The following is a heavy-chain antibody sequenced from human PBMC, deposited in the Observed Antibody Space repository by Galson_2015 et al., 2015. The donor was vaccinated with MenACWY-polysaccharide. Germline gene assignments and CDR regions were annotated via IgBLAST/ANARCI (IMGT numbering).Heavy chain of an antibody. D-gene: IGHD1-26*01. CDR2: IIPVLNVT. CDR3: ARDQGGYSGSYPHT. Sequence: SVKVSCKASGGIFKAYAISWVRQAPGQGLEWMGRIIPVLNVTNYAQKFRDRVTITADKSTSTGCMELRNLTLVDTAVYFCARDQGGYSGSYPHTWGQGTVVSVSS. CDR1: GGIFKAYA. J-gene: IGHJ3*02. V-gene: IGHV1-69*04.